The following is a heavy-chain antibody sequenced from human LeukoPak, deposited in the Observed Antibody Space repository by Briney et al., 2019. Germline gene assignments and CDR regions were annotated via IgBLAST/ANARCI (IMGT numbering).Heavy chain of an antibody. J-gene: IGHJ4*02. CDR2: IYHSGST. CDR3: ARAKITIFGPGGY. Sequence: SETLSLTCTVSGYSISSGYYWGWIRQPPGKGLEWIGSIYHSGSTYYNPSLKSRVTISVDTSKNQFSLKLSSVTAADTAVYYCARAKITIFGPGGYWGQGTLVTVSS. V-gene: IGHV4-38-2*02. CDR1: GYSISSGYY. D-gene: IGHD3-3*01.